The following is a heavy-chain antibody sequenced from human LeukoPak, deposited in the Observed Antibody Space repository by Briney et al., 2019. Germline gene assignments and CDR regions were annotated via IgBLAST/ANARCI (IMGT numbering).Heavy chain of an antibody. J-gene: IGHJ4*02. CDR2: ISYDGSNK. V-gene: IGHV3-30-3*01. D-gene: IGHD2-8*02. Sequence: GGSLRLSCAASGFTFSSYAMHWVRQAPGKGLEWVAVISYDGSNKYYADSVKGRFTISRDNSKNTLYLQMNSLRAEDTAVYYCARDLHGTEYYFDYWGQGTLVTVSS. CDR3: ARDLHGTEYYFDY. CDR1: GFTFSSYA.